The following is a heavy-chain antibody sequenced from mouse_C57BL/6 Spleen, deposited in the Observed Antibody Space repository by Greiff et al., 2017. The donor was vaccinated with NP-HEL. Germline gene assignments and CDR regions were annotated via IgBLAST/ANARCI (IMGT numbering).Heavy chain of an antibody. J-gene: IGHJ1*03. CDR3: ARPITTVVDWYFDV. V-gene: IGHV1-66*01. CDR1: GYSFTSYY. Sequence: VQVVESGPELVKPGASVKISCKASGYSFTSYYIHWVKQRPGQGLEWIGWIYPGSGNTKYNEKFKGKATLTADTSSSTAYMQLSSLTSEDSAVYYCARPITTVVDWYFDVWGTGTTVTVSS. D-gene: IGHD1-1*01. CDR2: IYPGSGNT.